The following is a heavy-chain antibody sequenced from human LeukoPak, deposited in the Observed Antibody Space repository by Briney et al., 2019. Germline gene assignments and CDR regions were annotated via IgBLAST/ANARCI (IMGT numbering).Heavy chain of an antibody. V-gene: IGHV3-21*01. CDR1: GFTFNTYS. J-gene: IGHJ3*02. D-gene: IGHD4-17*01. Sequence: PGGSLRLSCAASGFTFNTYSMNWVRQAPGKGLEWVSSISSSSSYIYYADSVKGRFTISGDNAKNSLYLQMNSLRAEDTAVYYCARSGDYGAFDIWGQGTMVTVSS. CDR3: ARSGDYGAFDI. CDR2: ISSSSSYI.